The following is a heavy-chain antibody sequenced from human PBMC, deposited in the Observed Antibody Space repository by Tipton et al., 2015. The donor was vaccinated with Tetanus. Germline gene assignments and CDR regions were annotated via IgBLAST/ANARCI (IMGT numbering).Heavy chain of an antibody. D-gene: IGHD4-17*01. CDR2: IYYSGSS. J-gene: IGHJ3*01. Sequence: GLVKPSETLSLTCNVSGASMSSSSYYWDWIRQPPGKGLEWIGGIYYSGSSYYNPSLESRVTISLDTSKNRFSLKLTSVTAADAAVYYCARPSTTVTPRAFDVWGQGTMVTVSS. CDR1: GASMSSSSYY. V-gene: IGHV4-39*01. CDR3: ARPSTTVTPRAFDV.